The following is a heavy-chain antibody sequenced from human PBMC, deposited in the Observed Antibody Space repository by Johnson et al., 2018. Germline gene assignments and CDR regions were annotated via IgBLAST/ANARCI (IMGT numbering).Heavy chain of an antibody. D-gene: IGHD2-2*01. Sequence: QVQLVESGAEVKKPGASVKVSCKASGYSFTNSGMHWVRQAPGQRLEWMGWISAGNGNTKYSQKFQGRVTITRDTSASTAYMDLSSLRSEDTAVYYGVASTPSYYMDVWGKGTTVTVSS. J-gene: IGHJ6*03. CDR3: VASTPSYYMDV. CDR1: GYSFTNSG. V-gene: IGHV1-3*01. CDR2: ISAGNGNT.